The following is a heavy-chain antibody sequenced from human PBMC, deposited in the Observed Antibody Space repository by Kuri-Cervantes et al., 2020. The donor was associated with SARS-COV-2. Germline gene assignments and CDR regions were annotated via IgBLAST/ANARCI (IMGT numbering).Heavy chain of an antibody. D-gene: IGHD1-7*01. CDR3: AREGGRYNWNFRVFG. CDR2: IIGMTGTV. CDR1: GVTFSIFD. J-gene: IGHJ4*02. V-gene: IGHV1-69*11. Sequence: SCAASGVTFSIFDMSWVRLAPGQGPEWMGRIIGMTGTVHYAQNFKDRVTITADASTSTAYMELSSLRSEDTAVYYCAREGGRYNWNFRVFGWGQGTVVTVSS.